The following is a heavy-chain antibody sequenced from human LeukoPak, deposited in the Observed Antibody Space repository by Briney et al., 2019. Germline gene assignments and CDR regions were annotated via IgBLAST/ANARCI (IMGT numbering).Heavy chain of an antibody. CDR3: AKTIVGAAWFDP. V-gene: IGHV3-30*18. D-gene: IGHD1-26*01. CDR1: GFTFSSYG. Sequence: GRSLRLSCAASGFTFSSYGMHWVRQAPGKGLEWEAVISYDGSNKYYADSVKGRFTISRDNSKNTLYLQMNSLRAEDTAVYYCAKTIVGAAWFDPWGQGTLVTVSS. CDR2: ISYDGSNK. J-gene: IGHJ5*02.